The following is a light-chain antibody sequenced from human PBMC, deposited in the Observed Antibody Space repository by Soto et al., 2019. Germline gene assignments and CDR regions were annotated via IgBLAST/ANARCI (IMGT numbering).Light chain of an antibody. Sequence: DIVMTQSPDSLALSLGERATINCKSSQSVLSSSNSKNYLAWYQQKPGQPPKLLIYWGSTRESDVPDRFSGSGSGEDFTLTISSLQAEDVAIYYCQRYYSAPFTFGPGTKVDIK. CDR1: QSVLSSSNSKNY. CDR2: WGS. CDR3: QRYYSAPFT. J-gene: IGKJ3*01. V-gene: IGKV4-1*01.